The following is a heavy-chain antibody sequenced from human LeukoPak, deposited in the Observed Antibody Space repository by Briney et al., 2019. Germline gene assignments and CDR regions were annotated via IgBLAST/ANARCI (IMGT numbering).Heavy chain of an antibody. Sequence: ASVKVSFKASGYTFSSYGVSWVRQAPGQGPEWVGWISAYNGDTHYAQKFQGRVTMASDMSTSTVYMEMSRLSSEDTAVYYCAREIDGSGTGYYMDVWGKGTTVTVSS. CDR1: GYTFSSYG. J-gene: IGHJ6*03. D-gene: IGHD3-10*01. V-gene: IGHV1-18*01. CDR3: AREIDGSGTGYYMDV. CDR2: ISAYNGDT.